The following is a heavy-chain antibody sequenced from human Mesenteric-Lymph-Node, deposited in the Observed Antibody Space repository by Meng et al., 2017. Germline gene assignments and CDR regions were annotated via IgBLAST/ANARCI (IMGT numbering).Heavy chain of an antibody. Sequence: QVQLQESGPGLVKPSGTLSLTCVVSAGSISSSYWWTWVRQSPGKGLEWIGEMYHSGTTNYNPSLKSRVTISMGKSNNQLSLKLNSVTAADTAVYYCATQESRDGHNPYWGQGTLVTVSS. CDR3: ATQESRDGHNPY. J-gene: IGHJ4*02. D-gene: IGHD5-24*01. CDR2: MYHSGTT. V-gene: IGHV4-4*02. CDR1: AGSISSSYW.